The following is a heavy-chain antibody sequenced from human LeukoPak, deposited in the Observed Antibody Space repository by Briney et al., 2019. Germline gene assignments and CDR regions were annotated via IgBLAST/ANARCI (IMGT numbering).Heavy chain of an antibody. V-gene: IGHV3-23*01. CDR2: ISGSGGST. D-gene: IGHD3-22*01. J-gene: IGHJ4*02. Sequence: GGSLRLSCAASGFTFSSYAMSWVRQAPGKGLEWVSAISGSGGSTYYADSVKGWFTISRDNSKNTLYLQMNSLRAEDTAVYYCAKGGSYYDSSGSLDYWGQGTLVTVSS. CDR1: GFTFSSYA. CDR3: AKGGSYYDSSGSLDY.